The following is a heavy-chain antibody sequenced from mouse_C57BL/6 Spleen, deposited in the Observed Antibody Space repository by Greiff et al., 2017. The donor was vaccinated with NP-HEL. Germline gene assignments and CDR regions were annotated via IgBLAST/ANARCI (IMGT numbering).Heavy chain of an antibody. CDR1: GYTFTSYW. CDR3: ARGPPHYGSSYGYFDV. V-gene: IGHV1-52*01. D-gene: IGHD1-1*01. CDR2: IDPSDSET. J-gene: IGHJ1*03. Sequence: QVHVKQSGAELVRPGSSVKLSCKASGYTFTSYWMHWVKQRPIQGLEWIGNIDPSDSETHYNQKFKDKATLTVDKSSSTAYMQLSSLTSEDSAVYYCARGPPHYGSSYGYFDVWGTGTTVTVSS.